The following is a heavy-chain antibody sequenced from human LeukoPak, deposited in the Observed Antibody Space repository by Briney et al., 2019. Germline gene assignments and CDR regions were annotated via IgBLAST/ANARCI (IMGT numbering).Heavy chain of an antibody. CDR3: ARSANGGDAFDI. Sequence: GGSLRLSCAASGFTSSSYSMNWVRQAPGKGLEWVSSITSSSSYIYYADSVKGRFTISRDNAKNSLYLQMNSLRAEDTAVYYGARSANGGDAFDIWGQGTMVTVSS. CDR2: ITSSSSYI. J-gene: IGHJ3*02. V-gene: IGHV3-21*01. CDR1: GFTSSSYS.